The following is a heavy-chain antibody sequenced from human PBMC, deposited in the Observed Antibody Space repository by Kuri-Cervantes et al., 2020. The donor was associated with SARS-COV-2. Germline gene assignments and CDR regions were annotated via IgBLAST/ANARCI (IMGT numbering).Heavy chain of an antibody. CDR2: IIPIFGTA. Sequence: SVKVSCKASGYTFSTYDINWVRQASGQGLEWMGGIIPIFGTANYAQKFQGRVTITTDESISTAYMELSSLRSEDTAVYYCARSRITIFGVVTIPLDYWGQGTLVTVSS. V-gene: IGHV1-69*05. CDR3: ARSRITIFGVVTIPLDY. CDR1: GYTFSTYD. J-gene: IGHJ4*02. D-gene: IGHD3-3*01.